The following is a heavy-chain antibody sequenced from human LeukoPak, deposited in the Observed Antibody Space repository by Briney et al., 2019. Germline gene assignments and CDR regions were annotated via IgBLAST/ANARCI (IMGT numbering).Heavy chain of an antibody. V-gene: IGHV1-69*04. Sequence: SVKVSCKASGGIFSSYAISWVRQAPGQGLEWMGRIIPILGIANYAQKFQGRVTMTTDTSTSTAYMELRSLRSDDTAVYYCARDVPTVVTMIVVGTYNWFDLWGQGTLVTVSS. CDR3: ARDVPTVVTMIVVGTYNWFDL. CDR1: GGIFSSYA. D-gene: IGHD3-22*01. CDR2: IIPILGIA. J-gene: IGHJ5*02.